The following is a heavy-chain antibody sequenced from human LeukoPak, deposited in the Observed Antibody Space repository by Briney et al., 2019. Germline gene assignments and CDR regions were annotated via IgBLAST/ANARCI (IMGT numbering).Heavy chain of an antibody. CDR2: ISAYNGNT. Sequence: VSVKVSCKASGYTFTSYGISWVRQAPGQGLEWMGWISAYNGNTNYAQKLQGRVTMTTDTSTSTAYMELRSLRSDDTAVYYCARGQYQLLRRDPAKYYFDYWGQGTLVTVSS. V-gene: IGHV1-18*04. CDR1: GYTFTSYG. D-gene: IGHD2-2*01. CDR3: ARGQYQLLRRDPAKYYFDY. J-gene: IGHJ4*02.